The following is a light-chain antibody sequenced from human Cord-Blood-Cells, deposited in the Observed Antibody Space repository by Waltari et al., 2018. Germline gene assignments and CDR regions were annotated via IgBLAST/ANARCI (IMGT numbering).Light chain of an antibody. CDR3: QQSYSTPLT. V-gene: IGKV1-39*01. Sequence: DIQMTQSPSLLSASVGARVTITCRASQSISSYLNWYQQKPGKAPKLLIYAASSLQSGVPSRFSGSGSGTDFTLTISSLQPEDFATYYCQQSYSTPLTFGGGTKVEIK. J-gene: IGKJ4*01. CDR1: QSISSY. CDR2: AAS.